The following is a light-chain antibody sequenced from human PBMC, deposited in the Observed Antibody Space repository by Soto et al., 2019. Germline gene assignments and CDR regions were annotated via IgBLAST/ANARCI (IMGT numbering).Light chain of an antibody. CDR1: QRVGIN. V-gene: IGKV3-15*01. Sequence: EIVLTQSPGTLSLSPGETATLSCRASQRVGINLAWYQQKPGRAPRLLIYGASTRATGIPARFSGSGSGTEFTLTISSLQSEDFAVYYCQQYNNWPLTFGQGTKVDIK. CDR2: GAS. CDR3: QQYNNWPLT. J-gene: IGKJ1*01.